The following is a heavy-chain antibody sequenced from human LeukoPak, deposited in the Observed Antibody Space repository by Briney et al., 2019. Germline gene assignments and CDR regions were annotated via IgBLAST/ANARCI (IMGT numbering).Heavy chain of an antibody. D-gene: IGHD6-19*01. V-gene: IGHV5-51*01. CDR1: GYSFTSYW. J-gene: IGHJ5*02. CDR2: IYPGDSDT. Sequence: GESLKISCKGSGYSFTSYWIGWVRQMPGKGLEWMGIIYPGDSDTRYSPSFQGQVTISADKSISTDYLQWSSLKASDTAMYYCARQAVAGTRANWFDPWGQGTLVTVSS. CDR3: ARQAVAGTRANWFDP.